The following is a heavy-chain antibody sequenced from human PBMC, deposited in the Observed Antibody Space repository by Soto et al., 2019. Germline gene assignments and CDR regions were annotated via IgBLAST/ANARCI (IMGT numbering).Heavy chain of an antibody. CDR3: ARVSYYYDSSGYSLYYFDY. CDR2: ISSSSSYI. Sequence: GGSLRLSCAASGFTFRSYSMNWVRPAPGKGLEWVSSISSSSSYIYFADSVKGRFTISRDNAKNSLYLKMNSLRAEDTVVYYCARVSYYYDSSGYSLYYFDYWGQGTLVTVSS. V-gene: IGHV3-21*01. CDR1: GFTFRSYS. D-gene: IGHD3-22*01. J-gene: IGHJ4*02.